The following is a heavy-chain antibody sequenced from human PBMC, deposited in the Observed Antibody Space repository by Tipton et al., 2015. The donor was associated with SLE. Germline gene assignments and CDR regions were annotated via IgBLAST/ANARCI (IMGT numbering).Heavy chain of an antibody. CDR3: ARDLGAGSYSSRWYRHLDY. J-gene: IGHJ4*02. V-gene: IGHV4-4*02. D-gene: IGHD6-13*01. Sequence: PGLVKPSGTLSLTCTVSGDSISISYNWWNWVRQPPGKGLEWIGEIYNSGGASYNPSLKSRVTLSVDQSKNQFFLNLRSVTAADTAVYYCARDLGAGSYSSRWYRHLDYWGQGILVTVSS. CDR2: IYNSGGA. CDR1: GDSISISYNW.